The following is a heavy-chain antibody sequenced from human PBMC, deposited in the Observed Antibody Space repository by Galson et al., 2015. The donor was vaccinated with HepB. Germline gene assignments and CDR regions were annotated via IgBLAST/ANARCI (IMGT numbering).Heavy chain of an antibody. J-gene: IGHJ3*02. D-gene: IGHD5-12*01. V-gene: IGHV1-18*01. CDR2: ISAYSGNT. Sequence: SVKVSCKASGYTFTSYGISWVRQAPGQGLEWMGWISAYSGNTNYAQKPQGRVTMTTDTSTKTAYMELSSLSYDDTAVYYCARVPHSSYSTHSFVNWGQGTMVTASS. CDR1: GYTFTSYG. CDR3: ARVPHSSYSTHSFVN.